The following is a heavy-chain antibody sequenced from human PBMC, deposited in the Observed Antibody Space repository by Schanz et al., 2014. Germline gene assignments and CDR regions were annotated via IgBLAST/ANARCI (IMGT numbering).Heavy chain of an antibody. Sequence: PGGSLRLSCAASGFTFSDYYMTWMRQAPGKGLEWISYISNSGTYTKYADSVKGRFVISRDNARSSLYLQMSSLRDGDTAVYYCAKDAAYYDSVIFPDHWGQGTLVTVSS. CDR3: AKDAAYYDSVIFPDH. J-gene: IGHJ4*02. D-gene: IGHD3-22*01. CDR1: GFTFSDYY. CDR2: ISNSGTYT. V-gene: IGHV3-11*05.